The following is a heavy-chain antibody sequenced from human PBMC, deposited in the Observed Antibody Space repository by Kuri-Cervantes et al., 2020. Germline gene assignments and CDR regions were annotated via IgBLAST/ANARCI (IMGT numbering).Heavy chain of an antibody. J-gene: IGHJ6*02. CDR1: GFTFSSYG. V-gene: IGHV3-30*19. D-gene: IGHD3-10*01. Sequence: GGSLRLSCAASGFTFSSYGMHWVRQAPGKGLEWVAVIWYDGSNKYYADSVKGRFTISRDNSKNTLYLQMNSLRAEDTAVYYCARSGSSAWFGEGYYYYGMDVWGQGTTVTVSS. CDR3: ARSGSSAWFGEGYYYYGMDV. CDR2: IWYDGSNK.